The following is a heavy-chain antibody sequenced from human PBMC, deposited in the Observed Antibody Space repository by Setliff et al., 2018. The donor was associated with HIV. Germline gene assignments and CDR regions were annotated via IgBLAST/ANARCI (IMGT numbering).Heavy chain of an antibody. CDR1: GYTFTSYY. CDR3: ARAGVGGYSGYDRDYYYYMDV. D-gene: IGHD5-12*01. J-gene: IGHJ6*03. Sequence: GASVKVSCKASGYTFTSYYMHWVRQAPGQGLEWMEIINPSGGSTSYAQKFQGRVTMTRDTSTSTVYMELSSLRSEDTAVYYCARAGVGGYSGYDRDYYYYMDVWGKGTTVTVSS. V-gene: IGHV1-46*01. CDR2: INPSGGST.